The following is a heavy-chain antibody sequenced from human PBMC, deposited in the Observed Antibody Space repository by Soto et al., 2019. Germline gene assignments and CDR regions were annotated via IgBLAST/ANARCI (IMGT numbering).Heavy chain of an antibody. V-gene: IGHV3-74*01. CDR2: INDDGIST. CDR3: VNSYAARGWYEGSDY. CDR1: GFTFSMYW. D-gene: IGHD6-19*01. J-gene: IGHJ4*02. Sequence: HPGGSLRLSCAASGFTFSMYWMHWVRQVPGKGPEWVSRINDDGISTNYADSVKGRFTISRDNAKNSLYLQMNSLRVEDTAVYYCVNSYAARGWYEGSDYWGRGTVVTVSS.